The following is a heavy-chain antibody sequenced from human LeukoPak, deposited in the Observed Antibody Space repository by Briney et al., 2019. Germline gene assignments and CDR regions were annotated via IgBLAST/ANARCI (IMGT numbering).Heavy chain of an antibody. V-gene: IGHV3-15*01. CDR2: LKSRGEGGTA. CDR1: ALTFNTAY. Sequence: PGGSLRLSCAASALTFNTAYMSWLRQTPGKGLEWVGRLKSRGEGGTAEYATPVKGRFTIPRDESKNTLYVQMNSLKSEDTGVYYWATDRNWFDPWGQGTLVTVSS. CDR3: ATDRNWFDP. J-gene: IGHJ5*02.